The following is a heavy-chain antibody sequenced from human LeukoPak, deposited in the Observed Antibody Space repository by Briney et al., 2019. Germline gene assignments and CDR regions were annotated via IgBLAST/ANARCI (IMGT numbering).Heavy chain of an antibody. Sequence: PGGSLRLSCAASGFTFNEYAMHWVRQTPGKGLEWVALISYDGYDKSYADSVRGRFTISRDNSKNTLNLQMDSLRSEDTAVYYCAKTGGSYCSSTTCYLDYWGQGTLVTVSS. CDR2: ISYDGYDK. D-gene: IGHD2-2*01. J-gene: IGHJ4*02. CDR3: AKTGGSYCSSTTCYLDY. V-gene: IGHV3-30-3*02. CDR1: GFTFNEYA.